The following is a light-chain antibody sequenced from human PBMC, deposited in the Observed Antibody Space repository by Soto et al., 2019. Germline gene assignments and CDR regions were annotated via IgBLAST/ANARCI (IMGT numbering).Light chain of an antibody. CDR1: HSDIGYSNF. Sequence: SVLTQPASVSGSPGQSVAISCTGPHSDIGYSNFISWYQHSPGKAPRLLIYEVNNRPSGVYKRFSGSKAGNTASLTISGLLDDDEADYFCASFRSATILVFGSGTKVTVX. CDR2: EVN. V-gene: IGLV2-14*01. CDR3: ASFRSATILV. J-gene: IGLJ6*01.